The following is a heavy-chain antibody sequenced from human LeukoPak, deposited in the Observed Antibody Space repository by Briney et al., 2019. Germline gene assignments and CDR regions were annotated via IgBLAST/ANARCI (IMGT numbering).Heavy chain of an antibody. CDR1: GGSISSGGYY. D-gene: IGHD6-19*01. Sequence: SQTLSLTCTVSGGSISSGGYYWSWIRQHPGKGLEWIGYIYYSGSTYYNPSLKSRVTISVDTSKNQFSLKLSSVTAADTAVYYCARLRAEQWLTGFDYWGQGTLVTVSS. CDR3: ARLRAEQWLTGFDY. V-gene: IGHV4-31*03. CDR2: IYYSGST. J-gene: IGHJ4*02.